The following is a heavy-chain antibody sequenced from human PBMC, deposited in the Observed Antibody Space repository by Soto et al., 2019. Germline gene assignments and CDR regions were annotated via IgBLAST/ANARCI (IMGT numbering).Heavy chain of an antibody. J-gene: IGHJ3*01. V-gene: IGHV1-46*03. Sequence: ASVKVSCKASGYTFTSYYIHWVRQAPGQGLEWMGIINPSGGSTTYAQKFQGRVTMTMDTSTSTVYMELSSLRSEDTAVYYCTRAPPYGAFDFWGQGTMVTVSS. CDR3: TRAPPYGAFDF. CDR1: GYTFTSYY. CDR2: INPSGGST. D-gene: IGHD4-17*01.